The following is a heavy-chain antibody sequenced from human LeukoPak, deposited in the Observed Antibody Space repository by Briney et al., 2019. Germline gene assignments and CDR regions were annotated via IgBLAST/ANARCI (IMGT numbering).Heavy chain of an antibody. CDR2: ITPIFGTA. CDR1: GGTFSSYA. J-gene: IGHJ4*02. V-gene: IGHV1-69*13. CDR3: AMGYCSSTSCSHFDY. D-gene: IGHD2-2*01. Sequence: ASVKVSCKASGGTFSSYAISWVRQAPGQGLEWMGGITPIFGTANYAQKFQGRVTITADESTSTAYMELSSLRSEDTAVYYCAMGYCSSTSCSHFDYWGQGTLVTVSS.